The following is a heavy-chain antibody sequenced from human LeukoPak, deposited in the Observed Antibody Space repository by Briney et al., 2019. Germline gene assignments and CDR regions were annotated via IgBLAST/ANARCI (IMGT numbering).Heavy chain of an antibody. J-gene: IGHJ4*02. CDR1: GGSFSGYH. CDR3: ARAHSSGYLGY. V-gene: IGHV4-34*01. Sequence: SETLSLTCAVYGGSFSGYHWSWIRQPPGKGLEWIGEINHSGSTNYNPSLKSRVTISVDTSKNQFSLKLSSVTAADTAVYYCARAHSSGYLGYWGQGTLVTVSS. CDR2: INHSGST. D-gene: IGHD6-19*01.